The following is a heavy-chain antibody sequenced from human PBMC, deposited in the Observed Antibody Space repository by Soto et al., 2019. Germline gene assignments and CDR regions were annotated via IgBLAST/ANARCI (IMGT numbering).Heavy chain of an antibody. V-gene: IGHV1-46*01. CDR2: INPSGGST. CDR1: GYTFTSYY. Sequence: QVQLVQSGAEVKKPGASVKVSCKASGYTFTSYYMHWVRQAPGQGLEWMGIINPSGGSTSYAQKFQGRVTMTRDTSTSTVYMELSSLGSEDTAGYYCARVVLGKGSGSYSLLSADAFDIWGQGTMVTVSS. J-gene: IGHJ3*02. D-gene: IGHD1-26*01. CDR3: ARVVLGKGSGSYSLLSADAFDI.